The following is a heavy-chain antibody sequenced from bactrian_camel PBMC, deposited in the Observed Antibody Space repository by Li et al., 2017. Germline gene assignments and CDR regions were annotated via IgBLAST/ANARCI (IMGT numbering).Heavy chain of an antibody. D-gene: IGHD6*01. CDR3: AADPQDTISRWQDLGNY. CDR2: IVSGGGST. Sequence: VQLVESGGGSVQAGGSLRLAYAAAGFTFSNYDMRWVRQAPGKRLEWVSAIVSGGGSTYYSDSVKGRFTISRDCANTLYLQMNSLKTEDTALYYCAADPQDTISRWQDLGNYWGRGPRSPSP. J-gene: IGHJ4*01. V-gene: IGHV3S40*01. CDR1: GFTFSNYD.